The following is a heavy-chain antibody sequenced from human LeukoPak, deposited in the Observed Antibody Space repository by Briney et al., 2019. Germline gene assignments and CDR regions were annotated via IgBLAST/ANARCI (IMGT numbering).Heavy chain of an antibody. CDR3: ARLWILWFGELLLAWFCP. Sequence: PGLSLRLSCAASGFTFSSAWMGWARQDPGKTLATPATIKPDGPATYCVDSVKGRFTISSDNAKNSLYLQMNSLIAEDTAVYYCARLWILWFGELLLAWFCPWGQGTLVTVSS. J-gene: IGHJ5*02. V-gene: IGHV3-7*02. D-gene: IGHD3-10*01. CDR2: IKPDGPAT. CDR1: GFTFSSAW.